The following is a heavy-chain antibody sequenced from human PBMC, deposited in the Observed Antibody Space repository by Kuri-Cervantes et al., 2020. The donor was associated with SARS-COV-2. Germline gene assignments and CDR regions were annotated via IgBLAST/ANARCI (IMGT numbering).Heavy chain of an antibody. Sequence: GGSLRLSCAASGFTFSSYSMNWVRQAPGKGLEWVSYISSSSSTIYYADSVKGRFTISRDNAKNSLYRQMNSLRAEDTAVYYCTTPDYDILTGYYPYYYYYGMDVWGQGTTVTVSS. CDR1: GFTFSSYS. J-gene: IGHJ6*02. V-gene: IGHV3-48*01. D-gene: IGHD3-9*01. CDR2: ISSSSSTI. CDR3: TTPDYDILTGYYPYYYYYGMDV.